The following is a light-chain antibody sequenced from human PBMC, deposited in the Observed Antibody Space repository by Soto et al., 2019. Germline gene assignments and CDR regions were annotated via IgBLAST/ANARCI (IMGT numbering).Light chain of an antibody. CDR3: QQYGSSPT. V-gene: IGKV3-20*01. CDR2: VAS. Sequence: EIVLTQSPGTLSLSPGERATLSCRASQSVSSSYLAWYQQKPGQAPRLLIYVASSRATGIPDRFSGSGSGTVFTLTISRLEPEDFAVYYCQQYGSSPTFGQGTKLEIK. J-gene: IGKJ2*01. CDR1: QSVSSSY.